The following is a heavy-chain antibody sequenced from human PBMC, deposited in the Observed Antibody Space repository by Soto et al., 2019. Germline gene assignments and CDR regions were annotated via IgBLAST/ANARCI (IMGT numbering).Heavy chain of an antibody. CDR1: GYSFTSNW. CDR2: SSTADSGI. Sequence: PGESLKFSCQGSGYSFTSNWIGWVRQIPGKGREGRGTSSTADSGIKYSPLIQGQVIISADKSIGTADLQWSSMQASDTARYYCARNQRDDASRKWDSWGPGTLVTASS. CDR3: ARNQRDDASRKWDS. D-gene: IGHD3-16*01. J-gene: IGHJ4*02. V-gene: IGHV5-51*01.